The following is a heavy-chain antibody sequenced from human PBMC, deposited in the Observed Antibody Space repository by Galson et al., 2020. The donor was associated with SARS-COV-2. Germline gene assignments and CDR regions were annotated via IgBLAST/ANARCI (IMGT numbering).Heavy chain of an antibody. D-gene: IGHD2-21*01. V-gene: IGHV4-38-2*02. Sequence: SETLTLTCTVSGYTFSTSNYWGWVRPPPGRGLEWTVRVYPSGTTYYNPSLKSRVTISVDRSKNQFSLSLDSVTAADTALYYCARQGVNMRVLVSVTGWYFDLWGRGTLVTVSS. CDR1: GYTFSTSNY. J-gene: IGHJ2*01. CDR3: ARQGVNMRVLVSVTGWYFDL. CDR2: VYPSGTT.